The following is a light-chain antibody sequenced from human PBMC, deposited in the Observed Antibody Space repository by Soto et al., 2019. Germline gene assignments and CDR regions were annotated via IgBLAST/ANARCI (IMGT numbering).Light chain of an antibody. CDR2: DVS. V-gene: IGLV2-14*01. Sequence: QSALTQPASVSGSPGQSITISCTGTSSDVGGYDYVSWYQQHPGKAPKLMIFDVSDRPSGVSYRFSGSRSANTASLTISGLQADDEADYYCSSYTSSSARVVFGGGTKVTVL. CDR3: SSYTSSSARVV. J-gene: IGLJ2*01. CDR1: SSDVGGYDY.